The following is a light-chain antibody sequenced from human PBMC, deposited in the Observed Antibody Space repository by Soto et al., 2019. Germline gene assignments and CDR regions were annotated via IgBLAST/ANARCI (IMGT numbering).Light chain of an antibody. Sequence: QSVLTQPPSVSAAPGQRVTISCSGSNNAVSWYQQLPGKAPKLLIYYDDLMPSGVSDRFSGSRSGTSASLAISGLQSEDEADYYCAAWDDGLNGVVFGGGTKLTVL. CDR3: AAWDDGLNGVV. J-gene: IGLJ3*02. CDR1: NNA. CDR2: YDD. V-gene: IGLV1-36*01.